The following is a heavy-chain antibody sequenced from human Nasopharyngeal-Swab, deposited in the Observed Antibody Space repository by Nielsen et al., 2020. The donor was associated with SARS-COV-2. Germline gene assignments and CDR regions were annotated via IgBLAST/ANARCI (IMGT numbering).Heavy chain of an antibody. J-gene: IGHJ4*02. Sequence: LTCAASGFTFSSYSMNWVRQAPGKGLEWVSSISSSSYIYYADSVKGRFTISRDNAKNSLYLQMNSLRAEDTAVYYCARDRITIFGVEKPFDYWGQGTLVTVSS. CDR3: ARDRITIFGVEKPFDY. D-gene: IGHD3-3*01. CDR2: ISSSSYI. CDR1: GFTFSSYS. V-gene: IGHV3-21*01.